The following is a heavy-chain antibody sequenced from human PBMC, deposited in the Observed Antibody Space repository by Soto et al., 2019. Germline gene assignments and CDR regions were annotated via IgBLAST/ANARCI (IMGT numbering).Heavy chain of an antibody. Sequence: GGSLRLSCAASGFTVSSNYMSWVRQAPGKGLEWVSVIYSGGSTYYADSVKGRFTISRDNSKNTLYLQMNSLRAEDTAVYYCARDEPKDIVVVPAGYWGQGTLVTVSS. V-gene: IGHV3-66*01. CDR1: GFTVSSNY. D-gene: IGHD2-2*01. CDR3: ARDEPKDIVVVPAGY. J-gene: IGHJ4*02. CDR2: IYSGGST.